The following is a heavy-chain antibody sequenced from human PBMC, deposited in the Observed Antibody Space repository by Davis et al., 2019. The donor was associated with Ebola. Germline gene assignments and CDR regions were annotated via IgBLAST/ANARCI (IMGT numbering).Heavy chain of an antibody. Sequence: MPSETLSLTCTVSGGSISSSSYYWGWIRQPPGKGLEWIGSIYYSGSTYYNPSLKSRVTISVDTSKNQFSLKLSSVTAADTAVYYCARGNYGDYPLYYYGMDVWGQGTTVTVSS. CDR3: ARGNYGDYPLYYYGMDV. CDR2: IYYSGST. J-gene: IGHJ6*02. D-gene: IGHD4-17*01. V-gene: IGHV4-39*07. CDR1: GGSISSSSYY.